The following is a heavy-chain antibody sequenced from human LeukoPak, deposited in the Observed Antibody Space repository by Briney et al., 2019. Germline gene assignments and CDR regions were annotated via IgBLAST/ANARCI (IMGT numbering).Heavy chain of an antibody. CDR1: GFTFSSYA. J-gene: IGHJ4*02. V-gene: IGHV3-23*01. CDR3: ARVRPPGYFDY. CDR2: ISGSGGST. Sequence: GGSLRLSCAASGFTFSSYAMSWVRQAPGKGLEWVSAISGSGGSTYYADSVKGRFTISRDNAKNSLYLQMNSPRAEDTAVYYCARVRPPGYFDYWGQGTLVTVSS.